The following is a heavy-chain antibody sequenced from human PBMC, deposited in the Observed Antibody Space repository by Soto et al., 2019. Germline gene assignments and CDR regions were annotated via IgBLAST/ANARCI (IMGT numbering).Heavy chain of an antibody. CDR2: MNPNSGNA. Sequence: ASVKLSCKATGYSFTRHDINWLRQAAGQGLEWMGWMNPNSGNAVYAHKFQGRVTMTRNTSITTAYIEVTSLKSEDTAVYFCERGAYNDYSHWFDPWGQGTLVTFSS. D-gene: IGHD4-4*01. CDR1: GYSFTRHD. V-gene: IGHV1-8*01. CDR3: ERGAYNDYSHWFDP. J-gene: IGHJ5*02.